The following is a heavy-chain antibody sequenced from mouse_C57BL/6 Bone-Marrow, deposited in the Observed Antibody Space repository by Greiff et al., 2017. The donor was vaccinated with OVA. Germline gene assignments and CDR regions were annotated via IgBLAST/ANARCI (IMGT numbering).Heavy chain of an antibody. CDR1: GFSLTSYG. D-gene: IGHD4-1*02. Sequence: VKLVESGPGLVQPSQSLSITCTVSGFSLTSYGVHWVRQSPGKGLEWLGVLWSGGSTDYNAAFISRLSISKDNSKSQVFFKMNSLQADDTAIYYCARNPTGFYAMDYWGQGTSVTVSS. J-gene: IGHJ4*01. CDR3: ARNPTGFYAMDY. CDR2: LWSGGST. V-gene: IGHV2-2*01.